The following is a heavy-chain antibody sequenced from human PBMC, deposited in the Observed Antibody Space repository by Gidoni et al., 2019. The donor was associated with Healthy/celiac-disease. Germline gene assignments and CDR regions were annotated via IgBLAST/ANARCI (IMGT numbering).Heavy chain of an antibody. CDR1: TFSSDG. Sequence: TFSSDGMHWVRQAPGKGLEWVAVISYDGSNKYYADSGKGRFTISRDNSKNTLYLQMNSLRAEDTAVYYCAPLTGYSVHWGQGTLVTVSS. D-gene: IGHD1-26*01. CDR3: APLTGYSVH. J-gene: IGHJ4*02. CDR2: ISYDGSNK. V-gene: IGHV3-30*03.